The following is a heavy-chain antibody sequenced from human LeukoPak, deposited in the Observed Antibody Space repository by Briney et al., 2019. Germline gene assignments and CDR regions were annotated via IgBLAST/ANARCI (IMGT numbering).Heavy chain of an antibody. V-gene: IGHV1-2*02. Sequence: ASVKVSCKASGYTFTGYYMHWVRQAPGQGLEWMGWINPNSGGTNYAQKFQGRVTMTRDTSISTAYMELSRLRSDDAAVYYCASIPEGSIAAGDYWGQGTLVTVPS. CDR1: GYTFTGYY. D-gene: IGHD6-13*01. J-gene: IGHJ4*02. CDR3: ASIPEGSIAAGDY. CDR2: INPNSGGT.